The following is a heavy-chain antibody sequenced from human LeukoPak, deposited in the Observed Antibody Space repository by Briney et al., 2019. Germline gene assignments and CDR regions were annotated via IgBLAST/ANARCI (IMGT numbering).Heavy chain of an antibody. CDR1: GGSFSGYY. Sequence: PSETLSLTCAVYGGSFSGYYWSWIRQPPGKGLEWIGEINHSGSTNYNPSLKSRVTISVDTSKNQFSLTLSYVTAADTAVYYCARGGIQLWLSYFDYWGQGTLVTVSS. CDR3: ARGGIQLWLSYFDY. J-gene: IGHJ4*02. V-gene: IGHV4-34*01. D-gene: IGHD5-18*01. CDR2: INHSGST.